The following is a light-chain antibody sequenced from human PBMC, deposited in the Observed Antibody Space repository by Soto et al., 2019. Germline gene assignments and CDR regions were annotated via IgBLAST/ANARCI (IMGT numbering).Light chain of an antibody. J-gene: IGKJ4*01. V-gene: IGKV3-20*01. CDR3: QQYGSLQLN. Sequence: ESVLTQSPGTLSLSQGEIATLSCRASQIVSSCYLGGYQQKPGQAPRPLIYGASNMDTGIPDRFSGSGSGTDFTITISRLEPEDFAVYSCQQYGSLQLNFGGGTPVAIK. CDR1: QIVSSCY. CDR2: GAS.